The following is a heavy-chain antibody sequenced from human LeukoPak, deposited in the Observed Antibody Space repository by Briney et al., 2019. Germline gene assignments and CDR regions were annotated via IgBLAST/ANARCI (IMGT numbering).Heavy chain of an antibody. CDR1: GGSFSGYY. J-gene: IGHJ4*02. Sequence: SETLSLTCAVYGGSFSGYYWSWIRQPPGKGLEWIGEINHSGSTNYNPSLKSRVTISVDTPKNQFSLKLSSVTAADTAVYYCARHSLILTGYPFDYWGQGTLVTVSS. CDR2: INHSGST. V-gene: IGHV4-34*01. CDR3: ARHSLILTGYPFDY. D-gene: IGHD3-9*01.